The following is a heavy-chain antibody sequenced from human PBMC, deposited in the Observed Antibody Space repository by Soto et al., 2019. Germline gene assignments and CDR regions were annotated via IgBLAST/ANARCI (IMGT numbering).Heavy chain of an antibody. D-gene: IGHD4-17*01. V-gene: IGHV1-46*01. Sequence: ASVKVSCKSSGYTFTNYYMHCVRQAPGQGLEWMGVINPSDGSTYYAQKFQGRVTMTGDTSTSTLYMDLSSLRSEDTAVYYCVRDRFGYGDSGDWGQGTLVTVSS. CDR2: INPSDGST. CDR3: VRDRFGYGDSGD. CDR1: GYTFTNYY. J-gene: IGHJ4*02.